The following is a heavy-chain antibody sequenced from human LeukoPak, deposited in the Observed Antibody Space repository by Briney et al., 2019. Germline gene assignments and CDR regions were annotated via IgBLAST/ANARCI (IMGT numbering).Heavy chain of an antibody. J-gene: IGHJ4*02. Sequence: GASVKVSCKASGYTFTDYYMHWMRQAPGQGLEWMEWINPNSGGTKYAQKFQGRVTMTRDSSISTAYMELSRLRSDDTAVYYCARLSGCYVSHFDYWGQGTLVTVSS. D-gene: IGHD1-26*01. CDR1: GYTFTDYY. CDR2: INPNSGGT. V-gene: IGHV1-2*02. CDR3: ARLSGCYVSHFDY.